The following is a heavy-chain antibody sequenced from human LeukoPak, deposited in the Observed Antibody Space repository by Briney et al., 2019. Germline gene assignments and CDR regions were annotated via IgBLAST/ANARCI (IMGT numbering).Heavy chain of an antibody. CDR3: AKGGRDSNY. Sequence: GGSLRLSCAASGFTFSSYWMSWVRQAPGKGLEWVSSITGDGATYYTDSAKGRFTFSRDNSRSTVSLQMNSLRVDDTAIYYCAKGGRDSNYWGQGILVTVSS. CDR1: GFTFSSYW. CDR2: ITGDGAT. V-gene: IGHV3-23*01. J-gene: IGHJ4*02.